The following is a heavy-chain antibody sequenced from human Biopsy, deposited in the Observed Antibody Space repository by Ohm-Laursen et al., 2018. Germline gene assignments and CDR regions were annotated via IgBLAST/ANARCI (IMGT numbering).Heavy chain of an antibody. CDR3: ARDGKRWDYSTYFSWHFDL. Sequence: SLRLSCTASGFTFTSYAMHWVRQAPGKALEWVAVISYDGSGEYYADSLQGRFIISRDNPKNTVDLQMNSLRAEDTAVYFCARDGKRWDYSTYFSWHFDLWGRGTLVTVSS. J-gene: IGHJ2*01. D-gene: IGHD4-11*01. V-gene: IGHV3-30*03. CDR1: GFTFTSYA. CDR2: ISYDGSGE.